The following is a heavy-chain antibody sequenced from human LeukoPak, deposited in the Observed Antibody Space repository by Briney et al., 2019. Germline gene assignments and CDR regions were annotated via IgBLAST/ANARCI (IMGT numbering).Heavy chain of an antibody. CDR2: IIPILGIA. D-gene: IGHD1-26*01. V-gene: IGHV1-69*02. J-gene: IGHJ4*02. CDR3: ARGNPLSIVGYDRHFDY. Sequence: SVKVSCKASGGTFSSYNISWVRQAPGQGLEWMGRIIPILGIANYAQKFQGRVTITADKSTSTAYMELSSLRSEDTAVYYCARGNPLSIVGYDRHFDYWGQGTLVTVSS. CDR1: GGTFSSYN.